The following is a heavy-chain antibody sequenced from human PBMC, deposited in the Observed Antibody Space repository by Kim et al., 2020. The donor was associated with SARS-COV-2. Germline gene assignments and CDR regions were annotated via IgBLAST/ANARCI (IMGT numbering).Heavy chain of an antibody. D-gene: IGHD1-26*01. CDR3: TTDPEWDLLHLFEDY. Sequence: PVKDRTTISRDDSKNTLYLQMNSRKTEDTAVYYCTTDPEWDLLHLFEDYWGQGTLVTVSS. J-gene: IGHJ4*02. V-gene: IGHV3-15*01.